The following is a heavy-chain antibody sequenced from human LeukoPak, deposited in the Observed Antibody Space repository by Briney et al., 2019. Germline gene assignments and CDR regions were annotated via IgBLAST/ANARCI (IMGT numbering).Heavy chain of an antibody. CDR2: INPNRGGT. Sequence: ASVKVSCKASGYTFTGYYMHWVRQAAGQGLEWMGWINPNRGGTNYAQKFQGSVTMTRDTSISTPYMELSRLRSDDTAVYYCARVLASSSSPMDVWGKGTTATVSS. V-gene: IGHV1-2*02. CDR1: GYTFTGYY. CDR3: ARVLASSSSPMDV. D-gene: IGHD6-13*01. J-gene: IGHJ6*03.